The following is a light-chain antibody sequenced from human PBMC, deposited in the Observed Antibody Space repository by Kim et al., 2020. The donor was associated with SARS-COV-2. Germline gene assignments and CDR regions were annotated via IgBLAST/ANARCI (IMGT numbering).Light chain of an antibody. CDR3: AAWDDRHVV. V-gene: IGLV1-47*01. J-gene: IGLJ2*01. CDR2: RNN. CDR1: SSNIGSNY. Sequence: QSVLTQPPSASGTPGQRVTISCSGSSSNIGSNYVYWYQQLPGTAPKLLIYRNNQRPSGVPDRFSGSKSGTSASLAISGLRSEDEADYYCAAWDDRHVVFGGGTQLTV.